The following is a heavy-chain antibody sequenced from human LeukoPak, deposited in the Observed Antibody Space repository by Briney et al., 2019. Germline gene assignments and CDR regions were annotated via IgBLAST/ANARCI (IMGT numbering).Heavy chain of an antibody. CDR3: AREDGWFGELSLDD. CDR1: GGTFSSYA. D-gene: IGHD3-10*01. V-gene: IGHV1-69*05. CDR2: IIPIFGTA. Sequence: ASVKVSCKASGGTFSSYAISWVRQAPGQGLEWMGRIIPIFGTANYAQKFQGRVTITTDESTSTAYMELSSLRSGDTAVYYCAREDGWFGELSLDDWGQGTLVTVSS. J-gene: IGHJ4*02.